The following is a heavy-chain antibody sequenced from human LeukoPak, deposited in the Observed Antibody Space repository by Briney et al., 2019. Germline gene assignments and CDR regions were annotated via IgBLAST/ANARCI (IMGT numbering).Heavy chain of an antibody. V-gene: IGHV4-34*01. CDR2: INHSGST. D-gene: IGHD6-13*01. CDR1: GVSFSGYY. Sequence: SETLSLTCAVYGVSFSGYYWSWIRQPPGKGLEWIGEINHSGSTNYNPSLKSRVTISVDTSKNQFSLKLSSVTAADTAVYYCARGNSRNPIDPWGQGTLVTVSS. CDR3: ARGNSRNPIDP. J-gene: IGHJ5*02.